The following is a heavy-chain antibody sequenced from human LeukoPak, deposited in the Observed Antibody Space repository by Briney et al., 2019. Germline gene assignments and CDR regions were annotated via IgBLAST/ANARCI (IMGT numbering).Heavy chain of an antibody. CDR1: GGSISSGDYY. V-gene: IGHV4-30-4*01. Sequence: SETLSLTCTVSGGSISSGDYYWSWIRQPPGKGLEWIGYIYYSGSTYYNPSLKSRVTISVDTSKNQFSLKLSSVTAADTAVYYCARVGSSGYYYEYWGQGTLVTVSS. CDR3: ARVGSSGYYYEY. D-gene: IGHD3-22*01. J-gene: IGHJ4*02. CDR2: IYYSGST.